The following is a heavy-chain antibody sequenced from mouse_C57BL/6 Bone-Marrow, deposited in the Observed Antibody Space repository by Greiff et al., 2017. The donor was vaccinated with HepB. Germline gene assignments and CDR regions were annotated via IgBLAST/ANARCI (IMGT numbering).Heavy chain of an antibody. Sequence: EVQLQQSGGDLVKPGGSLKLSCAASGFTFSSYGMSWVRQTPDKRLEWVATISSGGSYTYYPDSVKGRFTISRDNAKNTLYLQMSSLKSEDTAMYYCARPELGPWFAYWGQGTLVTVSA. D-gene: IGHD4-1*01. CDR2: ISSGGSYT. CDR1: GFTFSSYG. J-gene: IGHJ3*01. CDR3: ARPELGPWFAY. V-gene: IGHV5-6*01.